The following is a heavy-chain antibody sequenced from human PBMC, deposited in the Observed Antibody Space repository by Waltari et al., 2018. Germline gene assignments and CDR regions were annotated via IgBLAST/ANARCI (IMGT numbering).Heavy chain of an antibody. CDR1: GFTFSSYA. CDR2: ISGSGGST. D-gene: IGHD3-22*01. Sequence: EVQLLESGGGLVQPGGSLRLYCAASGFTFSSYAMSWVRQAPGKGLEWVSAISGSGGSTYYADSVKGRFTISRDNSKNTLYLQMNSLRAEDTAVYYCAKGGEYYDSSGYLDYWGQGTLVTVSS. J-gene: IGHJ4*02. V-gene: IGHV3-23*01. CDR3: AKGGEYYDSSGYLDY.